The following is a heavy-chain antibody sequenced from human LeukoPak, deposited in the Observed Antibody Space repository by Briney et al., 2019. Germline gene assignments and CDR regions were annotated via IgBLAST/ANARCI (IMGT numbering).Heavy chain of an antibody. Sequence: PGGSLRLSCAASGFTFSSYAMSWVRQAPGKGLEWIGEINHSGSTNYNPSLKSRVTISVDTSKNQFSLKLSSVTAADTAVYYCARGVDYYDSSGYHLVWGQGTLVTVSS. CDR3: ARGVDYYDSSGYHLV. CDR2: INHSGST. J-gene: IGHJ4*02. CDR1: GFTFSSYA. V-gene: IGHV4-34*01. D-gene: IGHD3-22*01.